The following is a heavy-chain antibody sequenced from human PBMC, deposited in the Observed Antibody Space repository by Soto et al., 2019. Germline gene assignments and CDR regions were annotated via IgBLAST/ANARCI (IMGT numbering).Heavy chain of an antibody. D-gene: IGHD6-6*01. Sequence: VASVKVSCKASGYTFTSYGISWVRQAPGQGLEWMGWISAYNGNTNYAQKLQGRVTMTTDTSTSTAYMEMRSLRSDDTAVYYCARTPKYSSSSWYYFDYWGQGTLVTVSS. CDR1: GYTFTSYG. V-gene: IGHV1-18*04. CDR2: ISAYNGNT. CDR3: ARTPKYSSSSWYYFDY. J-gene: IGHJ4*02.